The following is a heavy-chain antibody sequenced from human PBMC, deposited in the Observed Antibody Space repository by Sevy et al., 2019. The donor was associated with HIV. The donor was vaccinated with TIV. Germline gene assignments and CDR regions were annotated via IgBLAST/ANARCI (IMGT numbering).Heavy chain of an antibody. CDR1: GFTFSDYY. CDR3: ARENTMIEEPGWFAP. J-gene: IGHJ5*02. CDR2: ISRSGSTI. Sequence: GGSLRLSCAASGFTFSDYYMSWIRQAPGKGLEWVSYISRSGSTINYADSVKGRFTISRDNAKNSLYLQINSLRAEDTAVYYCARENTMIEEPGWFAPWGQGTLVTVSS. D-gene: IGHD3-22*01. V-gene: IGHV3-11*01.